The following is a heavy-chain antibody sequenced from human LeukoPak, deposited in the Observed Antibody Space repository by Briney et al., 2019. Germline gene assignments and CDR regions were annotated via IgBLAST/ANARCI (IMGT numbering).Heavy chain of an antibody. J-gene: IGHJ4*02. CDR3: ARHQVGANTFDY. CDR2: FYDGWST. Sequence: PSETLSLTCAVSGXSISSGNWWSWVRQPPGKGLEWIGEFYDGWSTNYNPSLKSRVTISVDKSNNQFYLKLNSVTAADTAVYYCARHQVGANTFDYWGQGTLVTVSS. CDR1: GXSISSGNW. D-gene: IGHD1-26*01. V-gene: IGHV4-4*02.